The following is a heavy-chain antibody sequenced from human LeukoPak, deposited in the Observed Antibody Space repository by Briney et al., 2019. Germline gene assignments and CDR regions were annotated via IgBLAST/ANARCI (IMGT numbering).Heavy chain of an antibody. CDR2: ISGSGDNT. V-gene: IGHV3-23*01. D-gene: IGHD4-17*01. J-gene: IGHJ4*02. CDR3: AKGRGTAVTSAANY. Sequence: GRSLRLSCAASGFTLSSYGMHWVRQAPGKGLEWVSSISGSGDNTCYADSVKDRFSISRDNSKTTVSLQMNSLRAEDTAVYYCAKGRGTAVTSAANYWGQGTLVTVSS. CDR1: GFTLSSYG.